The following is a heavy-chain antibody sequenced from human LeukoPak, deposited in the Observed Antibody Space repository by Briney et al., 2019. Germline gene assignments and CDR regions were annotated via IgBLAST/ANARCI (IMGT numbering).Heavy chain of an antibody. V-gene: IGHV4-59*01. D-gene: IGHD6-13*01. Sequence: SETLSLTCTVSGGSISSYYWSWIRQPPGKGLEWIGYIYYSGSTNYNPSLKSRVTISVDTSKNQFSLKLSSVTAADTAVYYCARLAAAGTLYFDYWGQGTLVTVSS. CDR1: GGSISSYY. J-gene: IGHJ4*02. CDR2: IYYSGST. CDR3: ARLAAAGTLYFDY.